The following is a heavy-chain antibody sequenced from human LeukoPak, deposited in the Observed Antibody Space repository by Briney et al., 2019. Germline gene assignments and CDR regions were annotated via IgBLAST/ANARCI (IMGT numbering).Heavy chain of an antibody. CDR2: ISSSSSYI. Sequence: GGSLRLSCAASGFTVSCNEMNWVRQAPGKGLEWVSSISSSSSYIYYADSVKGRFTISRDNAKNSLYLQMNSLRAEDTAVYYCAGLIAARPDYFDYWGQGTLVTVSS. V-gene: IGHV3-21*01. CDR1: GFTVSCNE. D-gene: IGHD6-6*01. J-gene: IGHJ4*02. CDR3: AGLIAARPDYFDY.